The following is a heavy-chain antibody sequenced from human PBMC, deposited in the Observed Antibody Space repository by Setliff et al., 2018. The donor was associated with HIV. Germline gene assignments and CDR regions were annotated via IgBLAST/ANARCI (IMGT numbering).Heavy chain of an antibody. Sequence: SETLSLTCTVSGDPIFIGGYYWSWIRQHPGGGLEWIGYIYHTGKTYYNPSLQSRIIMSLDMSQNQFSLKLSSVTAADTAVYYCAKEGNSVDNWLDPWGPGTLGTVSS. CDR2: IYHTGKT. CDR1: GDPIFIGGYY. V-gene: IGHV4-31*03. D-gene: IGHD1-26*01. J-gene: IGHJ5*02. CDR3: AKEGNSVDNWLDP.